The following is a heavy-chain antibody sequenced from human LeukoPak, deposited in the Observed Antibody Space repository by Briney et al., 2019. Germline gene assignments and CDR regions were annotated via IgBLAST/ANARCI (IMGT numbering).Heavy chain of an antibody. J-gene: IGHJ3*01. Sequence: ASVEVSCKASGYTFTSYYMHWVRQAPGQGLEWMGIINPSVGSTNYAPNFQGRVAMTRDTSTTTVYMELSSLRSEDTAVYYCARDMSTRVTPISYAFDVWGQGTMVTVSS. CDR1: GYTFTSYY. CDR2: INPSVGST. CDR3: ARDMSTRVTPISYAFDV. D-gene: IGHD4-23*01. V-gene: IGHV1-46*01.